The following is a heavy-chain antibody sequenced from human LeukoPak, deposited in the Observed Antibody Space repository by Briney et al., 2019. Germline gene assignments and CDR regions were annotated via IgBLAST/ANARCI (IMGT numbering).Heavy chain of an antibody. CDR1: GGSFSGYY. J-gene: IGHJ4*02. Sequence: SETLSLTCAVYGGSFSGYYWSWIRQPPGKGLEWIGEINHSGSTNYNPSLKSRVTISVDTSKNQFSLKLSSVTAADTAVYYCARAKAGFDYWGQGTLVTVPS. V-gene: IGHV4-34*01. CDR3: ARAKAGFDY. CDR2: INHSGST.